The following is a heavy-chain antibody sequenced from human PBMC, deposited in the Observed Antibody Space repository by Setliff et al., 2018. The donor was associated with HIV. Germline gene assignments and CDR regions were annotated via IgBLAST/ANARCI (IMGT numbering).Heavy chain of an antibody. CDR2: IDAGNGDT. Sequence: GASVKVSCKASGYTFTSNAIHWVRQAPGQSLEWMGWIDAGNGDTKYSQNFQGRVTITGDTSASTAYMELSSLRSEDTAVYYCATSGFYDILTGPTPGAFDIWGQGTLVTVSS. V-gene: IGHV1-3*01. CDR1: GYTFTSNA. D-gene: IGHD3-9*01. CDR3: ATSGFYDILTGPTPGAFDI. J-gene: IGHJ3*02.